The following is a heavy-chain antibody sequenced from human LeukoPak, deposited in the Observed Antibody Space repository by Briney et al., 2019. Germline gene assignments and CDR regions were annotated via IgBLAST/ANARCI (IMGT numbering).Heavy chain of an antibody. CDR3: ARGSTIAAAGTKSYLLDY. V-gene: IGHV6-1*01. CDR2: TYYGSKWYN. J-gene: IGHJ4*02. Sequence: QTLSLTCAISGDSVSSNSAAWNWIRQSPSRGLEWLGRTYYGSKWYNDYAVSVKSRITINPDTSKNQFSLQLNSVTPEDTAVYYCARGSTIAAAGTKSYLLDYWGQGTLVTVSS. CDR1: GDSVSSNSAA. D-gene: IGHD6-13*01.